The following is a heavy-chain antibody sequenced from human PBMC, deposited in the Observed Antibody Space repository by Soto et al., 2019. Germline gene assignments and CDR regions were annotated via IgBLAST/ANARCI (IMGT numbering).Heavy chain of an antibody. CDR3: AKGATPSSYGYFDY. CDR1: GFTFDDYA. J-gene: IGHJ4*02. CDR2: ISWNSGSI. Sequence: EVQLVESGGGLVQPGRSLRLSCAASGFTFDDYAMHWVRQAPGKGLEWVSGISWNSGSIGYADSVKGRFTISRDNAKNSLYLQMNSLRAEDTALYYCAKGATPSSYGYFDYWGQGTLVTVSS. V-gene: IGHV3-9*01. D-gene: IGHD5-18*01.